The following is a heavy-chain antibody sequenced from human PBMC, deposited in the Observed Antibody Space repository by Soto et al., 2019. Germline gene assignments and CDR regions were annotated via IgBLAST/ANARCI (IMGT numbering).Heavy chain of an antibody. V-gene: IGHV3-30*04. CDR2: ISYDGSNK. Sequence: GGSLRLSCAASGFTFSSYAMHWVRQAPGKGLEWVAVISYDGSNKYYADSVKGRFTISRDNSKNTLYLQMNSLGAEDAAVYYCARVGGGVSYYYYDMDVWGQGTTVTVSS. CDR3: ARVGGGVSYYYYDMDV. D-gene: IGHD3-16*01. CDR1: GFTFSSYA. J-gene: IGHJ6*02.